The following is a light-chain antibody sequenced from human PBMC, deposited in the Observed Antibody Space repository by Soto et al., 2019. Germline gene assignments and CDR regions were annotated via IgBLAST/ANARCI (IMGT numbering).Light chain of an antibody. CDR3: QHYNNWPPWT. CDR2: AAS. V-gene: IGKV3-15*01. Sequence: EIVMTQSPATLSVSPGVRATLSCRASQSVSSNVAWYQHKPGQAPRLLIYAASTRATGIPARFSGSGSGTEFILTISSLQSEDFAVYSCQHYNNWPPWTFGQGSKVEIK. J-gene: IGKJ1*01. CDR1: QSVSSN.